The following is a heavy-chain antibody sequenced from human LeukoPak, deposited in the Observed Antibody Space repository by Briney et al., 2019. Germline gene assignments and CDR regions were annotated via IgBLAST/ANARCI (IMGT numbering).Heavy chain of an antibody. V-gene: IGHV3-21*04. CDR3: ARDGYRSSTSCYLTD. J-gene: IGHJ4*02. CDR1: GFTFSSYS. CDR2: ISSSSSYI. Sequence: GGSLRLSCAASGFTFSSYSMNWVRQAPGKGLEWVSSISSSSSYIYYADSVKGRFTISRDNSKNTLYLQMNSLRAEDTAVYYCARDGYRSSTSCYLTDWGQGTLVTVSS. D-gene: IGHD2-2*03.